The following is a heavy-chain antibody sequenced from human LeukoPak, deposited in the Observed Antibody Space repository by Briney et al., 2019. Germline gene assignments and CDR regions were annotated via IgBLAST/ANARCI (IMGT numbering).Heavy chain of an antibody. CDR1: GFTFSSYW. Sequence: GRSLRLSCAASGFTFSSYWMSWVRQAPGKGLEWVANIKQDGSEKYYVDSAKGRFTISRDNAKNSLYLQMNSLRAEDTAVYYCATSEDRGSYLDYWGQGTLVTVSS. V-gene: IGHV3-7*01. CDR3: ATSEDRGSYLDY. CDR2: IKQDGSEK. J-gene: IGHJ4*02. D-gene: IGHD1-26*01.